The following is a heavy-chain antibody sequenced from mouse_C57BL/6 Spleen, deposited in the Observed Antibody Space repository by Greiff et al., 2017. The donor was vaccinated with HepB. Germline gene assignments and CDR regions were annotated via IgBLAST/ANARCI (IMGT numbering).Heavy chain of an antibody. D-gene: IGHD2-5*01. CDR1: GYAFSSYW. CDR3: ARSNYYSNGGFAY. J-gene: IGHJ3*01. V-gene: IGHV1-80*01. Sequence: VQLQQSGAELVKPGASVKISCKASGYAFSSYWMNWVKQRPGKGLEWIGQIYPGDGDTNYNGKFKGKATLTADKSSSTAYMQLSSLTPEDSAVYFCARSNYYSNGGFAYWGQGTLVTVSA. CDR2: IYPGDGDT.